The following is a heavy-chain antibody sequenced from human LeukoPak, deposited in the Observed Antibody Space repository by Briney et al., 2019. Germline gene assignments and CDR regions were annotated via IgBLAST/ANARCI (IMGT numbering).Heavy chain of an antibody. V-gene: IGHV3-30-3*01. Sequence: PGGSLRLSCAASGFTFSNYAMHWVRQAPGKGLEWVAVISYDGSNKYYADSVKGRFTISRDNSKNTLYLQMNSLRAEDTAVYYCASPYSSGWYGHYFDYWGQGTLVTVSS. D-gene: IGHD6-19*01. J-gene: IGHJ4*02. CDR1: GFTFSNYA. CDR2: ISYDGSNK. CDR3: ASPYSSGWYGHYFDY.